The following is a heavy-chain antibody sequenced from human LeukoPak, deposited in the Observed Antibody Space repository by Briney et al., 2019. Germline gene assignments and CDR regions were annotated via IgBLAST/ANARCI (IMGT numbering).Heavy chain of an antibody. D-gene: IGHD4-23*01. CDR1: GGSISSYY. V-gene: IGHV4-4*09. CDR2: IYTSGST. J-gene: IGHJ6*03. Sequence: SETLSLTCTVSGGSISSYYWSWIRQPPGKGLGWIGYIYTSGSTNYNPSLKSRVTISVDTSKNQFSLKLSSVTAADTAVYYCARLGNQGFYYYYYMDVWGKGTTVTVSS. CDR3: ARLGNQGFYYYYYMDV.